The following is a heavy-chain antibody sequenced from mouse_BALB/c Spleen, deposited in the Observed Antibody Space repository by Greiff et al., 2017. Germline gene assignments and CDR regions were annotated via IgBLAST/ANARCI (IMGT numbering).Heavy chain of an antibody. CDR1: GYAFPNYL. CDR2: INPGSGRT. J-gene: IGHJ4*01. Sequence: KQFGAELARPGTSAKVSFNFLGYAFPNYLIEWVKQRPGQGLEWIGVINPGSGRTNYNEKFKGKATLTADKSSSTAYMQLSSLTSDDSAVYFCARSVLPHYAMDYWGQGTSVTVST. CDR3: ARSVLPHYAMDY. V-gene: IGHV1-54*01. D-gene: IGHD1-1*01.